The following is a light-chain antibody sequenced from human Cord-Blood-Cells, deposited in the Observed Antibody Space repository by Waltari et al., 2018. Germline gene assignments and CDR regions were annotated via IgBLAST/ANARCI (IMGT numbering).Light chain of an antibody. V-gene: IGKV3-20*01. J-gene: IGKJ2*03. Sequence: EIVLTQSPGTLSLSPGERATLPCRASQSGSSSYLAWYQQKPGQAPRLLIYGASSRATGIPDRFSGSGSGTDFTLTISRLEPEDFAVYYCQQYGSSPYSFGHGTKLEIK. CDR2: GAS. CDR3: QQYGSSPYS. CDR1: QSGSSSY.